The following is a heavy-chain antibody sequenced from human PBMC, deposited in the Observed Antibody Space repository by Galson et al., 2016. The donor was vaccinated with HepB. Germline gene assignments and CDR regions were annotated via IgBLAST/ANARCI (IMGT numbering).Heavy chain of an antibody. J-gene: IGHJ4*02. CDR2: INHSGST. V-gene: IGHV4-34*01. CDR3: ARVPPYYYDSSGFFIDF. CDR1: GGSFTYYY. D-gene: IGHD3-22*01. Sequence: SETLSLTCAVTGGSFTYYYWTWIRQPPGKGLEWIGEINHSGSTNKNPSLKSRVTISVDTSKNQFSLKLSSVTAADTAVYYCARVPPYYYDSSGFFIDFWGQGTPVTVSS.